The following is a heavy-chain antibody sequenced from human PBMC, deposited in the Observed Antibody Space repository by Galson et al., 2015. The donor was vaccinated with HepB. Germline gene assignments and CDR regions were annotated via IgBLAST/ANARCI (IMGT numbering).Heavy chain of an antibody. CDR2: ISAYNGNT. J-gene: IGHJ5*02. Sequence: SVKVSCKASGYTLTSYGISWVRQAPGQGLEWMGWISAYNGNTNYAQKLQGRVTMTTDTSTSTAYMELRSLRSDDTAVYYCARDQGQVHQYYDFWSGYYNNWFDPWGQGTLVTVSS. CDR3: ARDQGQVHQYYDFWSGYYNNWFDP. D-gene: IGHD3-3*01. V-gene: IGHV1-18*01. CDR1: GYTLTSYG.